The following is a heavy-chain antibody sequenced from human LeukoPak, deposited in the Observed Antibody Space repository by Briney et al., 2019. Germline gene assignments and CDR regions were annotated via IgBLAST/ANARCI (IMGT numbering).Heavy chain of an antibody. CDR2: IYYSGST. D-gene: IGHD4-17*01. V-gene: IGHV4-59*01. CDR1: GGSISSYY. CDR3: ARFPIYGDSHFDY. Sequence: SETLSLTCTVSGGSISSYYWSWIRQPPGKGLEWIGYIYYSGSTNYNPSLKSRVTISVDTSRNQFSLKLSSVTAADTAVYYCARFPIYGDSHFDYWGQGTLVTVSS. J-gene: IGHJ4*02.